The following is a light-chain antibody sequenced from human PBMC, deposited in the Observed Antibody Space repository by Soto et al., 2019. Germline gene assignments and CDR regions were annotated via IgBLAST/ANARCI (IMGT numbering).Light chain of an antibody. J-gene: IGKJ1*01. CDR2: GAS. Sequence: DIVMTQSPATLSVSPGERATLSCMASQSISSSLAWYQQQPGQAPRRLIHGASTKATGNPGRFSGIGSGAEFTLTFRSLQSDDFALYSCQQYYYWRPTFGQGNKVEI. CDR3: QQYYYWRPT. CDR1: QSISSS. V-gene: IGKV3-15*01.